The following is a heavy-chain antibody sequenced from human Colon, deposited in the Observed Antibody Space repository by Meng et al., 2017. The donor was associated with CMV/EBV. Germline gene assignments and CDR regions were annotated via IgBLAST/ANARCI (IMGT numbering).Heavy chain of an antibody. J-gene: IGHJ6*02. Sequence: GESLKISCAASGFTFSSYSMNWVRQAPGKGLEWVSSISSSSSYIYYADSVKGRFTISRDNAKNSLYLQMNSLRAEDTAVYYCARRGYCASTSCYMHYGMDVWGQGTSVTVSS. V-gene: IGHV3-21*01. CDR1: GFTFSSYS. D-gene: IGHD2-2*02. CDR3: ARRGYCASTSCYMHYGMDV. CDR2: ISSSSSYI.